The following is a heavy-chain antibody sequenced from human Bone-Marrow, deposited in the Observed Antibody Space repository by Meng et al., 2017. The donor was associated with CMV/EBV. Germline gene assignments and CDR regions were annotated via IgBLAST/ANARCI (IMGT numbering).Heavy chain of an antibody. D-gene: IGHD3-3*01. CDR1: GYTFTGYY. CDR3: ARDLRPGTTIFGVRSVHYGMDV. CDR2: INPNSGTT. V-gene: IGHV1-2*02. J-gene: IGHJ6*02. Sequence: ASVKVSCKASGYTFTGYYMLWVRQAPGQGLEWMGWINPNSGTTNYAQKFQGRVTMTRDTSISTAYMELSRLRSDDTAVYFCARDLRPGTTIFGVRSVHYGMDVWGQGTTVTVSS.